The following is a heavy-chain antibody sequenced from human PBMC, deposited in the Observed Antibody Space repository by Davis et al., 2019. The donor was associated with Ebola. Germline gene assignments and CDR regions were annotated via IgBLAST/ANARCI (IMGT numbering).Heavy chain of an antibody. J-gene: IGHJ5*02. CDR2: ISYDGSNK. CDR1: GFTFSSYA. CDR3: ASGLTASPLRFLEWLPNSFDP. D-gene: IGHD3-3*01. Sequence: GESLKISCAASGFTFSSYAMHWVRQAPGKGLEWVAVISYDGSNKYYADSVKGRFTISRDNSKNTLYLQMNSLRAEDTAVYYCASGLTASPLRFLEWLPNSFDPWGQGTLVTVSS. V-gene: IGHV3-30-3*01.